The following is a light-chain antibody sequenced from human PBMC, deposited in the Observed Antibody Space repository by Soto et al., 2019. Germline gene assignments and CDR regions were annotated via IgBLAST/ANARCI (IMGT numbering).Light chain of an antibody. CDR2: DAS. Sequence: IGLTQSPGILYLSPGDRATLSCRASQTISSGFLAWYQQKGGQAPRLLIDDASNRATGVPDRFSGSGSGTEFTLIISSLQSEDFAVYYCQQFNNWPRTFGQGTKVDI. J-gene: IGKJ1*01. CDR3: QQFNNWPRT. V-gene: IGKV3D-15*01. CDR1: QTISSGF.